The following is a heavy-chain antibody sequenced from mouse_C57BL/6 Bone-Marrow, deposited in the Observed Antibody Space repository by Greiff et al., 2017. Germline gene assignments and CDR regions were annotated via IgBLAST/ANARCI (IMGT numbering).Heavy chain of an antibody. CDR2: IYPGDGDT. Sequence: QVQLQQSGPELVKPGASVKISCKASGYAFSSSWMNWVKQRPGTGLEWIGRIYPGDGDTNYNGKFKGKATLTADKSSSTAYMQLSSLTSEDSAVYFCARGDYYGSSFFDYWGQGTTLTVSS. D-gene: IGHD1-1*01. CDR1: GYAFSSSW. J-gene: IGHJ2*01. CDR3: ARGDYYGSSFFDY. V-gene: IGHV1-82*01.